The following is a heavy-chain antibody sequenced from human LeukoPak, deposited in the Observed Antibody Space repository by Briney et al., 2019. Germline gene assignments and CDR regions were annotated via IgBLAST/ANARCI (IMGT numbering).Heavy chain of an antibody. CDR2: ISYSGST. V-gene: IGHV4-59*08. CDR1: GGSISSYY. J-gene: IGHJ4*02. D-gene: IGHD2-2*01. CDR3: ARHKGPARSFDY. Sequence: PSETLSLTCTVSGGSISSYYWSWIRQPLGKGLEWIGYISYSGSTNYNPSLKSRVTISVDTSRNQFSLKLSSVTAADTAVYYCARHKGPARSFDYWGQGTLVTVSS.